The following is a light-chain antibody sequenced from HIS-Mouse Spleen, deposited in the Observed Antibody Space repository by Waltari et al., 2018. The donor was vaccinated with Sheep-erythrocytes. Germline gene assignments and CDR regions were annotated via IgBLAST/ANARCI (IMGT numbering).Light chain of an antibody. Sequence: QSVLTQPPSASGTPGQRVPISRSGSSSNIGSNTVNWYQPPPGTAPKLLIYSNNQRPSVVPDRFSGSKSGTSASLAICGLQSEDEADYYCAAWDDSLNVCVFGGGTKLTVL. J-gene: IGLJ3*02. CDR1: SSNIGSNT. V-gene: IGLV1-44*01. CDR2: SNN. CDR3: AAWDDSLNVCV.